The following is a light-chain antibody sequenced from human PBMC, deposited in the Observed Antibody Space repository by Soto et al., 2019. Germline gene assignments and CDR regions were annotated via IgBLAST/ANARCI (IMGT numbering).Light chain of an antibody. Sequence: EIVMTQSPATLSVSPGERATLSCRASQSVSSNLAWYQQKPGQAPRLLIYGASTRATGIPARFSGSGSGTEFTLTCSSLQSEDFAVYSCQQYNNWLGAFGQGTKVEIK. CDR2: GAS. J-gene: IGKJ1*01. CDR1: QSVSSN. V-gene: IGKV3-15*01. CDR3: QQYNNWLGA.